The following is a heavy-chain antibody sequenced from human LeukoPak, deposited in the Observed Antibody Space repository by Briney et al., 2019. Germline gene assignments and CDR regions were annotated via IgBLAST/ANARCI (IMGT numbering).Heavy chain of an antibody. J-gene: IGHJ4*02. V-gene: IGHV3-7*01. Sequence: PGGSLRLSCAASGFTFSSYWMSWVRQAPGKGLEWVANIKQDGSEKYYVDSMKGRFTISRDNAKNSLYLQMNSLRAEDTAVYYCAREPIVVVVAATQHFDYWGQGTLVTVSS. CDR1: GFTFSSYW. CDR2: IKQDGSEK. CDR3: AREPIVVVVAATQHFDY. D-gene: IGHD2-15*01.